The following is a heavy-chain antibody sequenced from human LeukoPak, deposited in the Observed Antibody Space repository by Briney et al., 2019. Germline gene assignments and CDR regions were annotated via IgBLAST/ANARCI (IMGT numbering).Heavy chain of an antibody. Sequence: GSLRLSCAASGFTFSNAWMSWIRQPPGKGLEWIGEINHSGSTNYNPSLKSRVTISVDTSKNQFSLKLSSVTAADTAVYYCARGIGWTAATLDYWGQGTLVTVSS. V-gene: IGHV4-34*01. D-gene: IGHD2-15*01. CDR2: INHSGST. CDR3: ARGIGWTAATLDY. J-gene: IGHJ4*02. CDR1: GFTFSNAW.